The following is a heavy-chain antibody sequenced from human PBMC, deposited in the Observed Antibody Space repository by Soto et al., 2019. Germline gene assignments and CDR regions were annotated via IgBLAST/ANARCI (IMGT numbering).Heavy chain of an antibody. Sequence: QVQLVQSGAEVKKPGASVKVSCKASGYTFTGYYMHWVRQAPGQGLEWMGWINPNSGGTNYAQKFQGRVTMTSDTSPSTAYMELSRLRSDDTAVYYCARGSIPDYVWGSYRPFSFDYWGQGTLVTVSS. CDR3: ARGSIPDYVWGSYRPFSFDY. CDR1: GYTFTGYY. D-gene: IGHD3-16*02. CDR2: INPNSGGT. J-gene: IGHJ4*02. V-gene: IGHV1-2*02.